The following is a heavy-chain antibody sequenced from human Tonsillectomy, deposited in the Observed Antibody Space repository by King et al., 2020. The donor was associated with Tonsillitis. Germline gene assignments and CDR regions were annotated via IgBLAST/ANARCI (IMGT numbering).Heavy chain of an antibody. D-gene: IGHD2-2*01. CDR2: INPYSGDT. J-gene: IGHJ6*02. CDR3: TRCADRIVPGSMENHYYGMDV. CDR1: GNTLTDYF. Sequence: QVQLVESGAEVKKPGASVKVSCKASGNTLTDYFIHWVRQAPGQGLEWMGWINPYSGDTKYAQQFQGRVTMTRDTSISTADMELTSLRSDDTAVYYCTRCADRIVPGSMENHYYGMDVWGQGTTVSVSS. V-gene: IGHV1-2*02.